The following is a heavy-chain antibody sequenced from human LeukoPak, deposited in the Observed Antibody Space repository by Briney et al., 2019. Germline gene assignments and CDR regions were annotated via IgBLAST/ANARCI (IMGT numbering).Heavy chain of an antibody. Sequence: ASVKVSCKASGYTFTDYYMHWVRQAPGQGLEWMGWINPNSGGTNYAQKLQGRVTMTTDTSTSTAYMELRSLRSDDTAVYYCASVSWGLGYYDSSGYTDYFDYWGQGTLVTVSS. D-gene: IGHD3-22*01. J-gene: IGHJ4*02. V-gene: IGHV1-2*02. CDR3: ASVSWGLGYYDSSGYTDYFDY. CDR1: GYTFTDYY. CDR2: INPNSGGT.